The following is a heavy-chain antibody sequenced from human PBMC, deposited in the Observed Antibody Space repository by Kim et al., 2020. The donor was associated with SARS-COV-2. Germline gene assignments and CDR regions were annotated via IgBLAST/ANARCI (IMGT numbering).Heavy chain of an antibody. D-gene: IGHD2-15*01. Sequence: GGSLRLSCAASGFTFSSYAMHWVRQAPGKGLEWVAVISYDGSNKYYADSVKGRFTISRDNSENTLYLQMNSLRAEDTAVYYCARDLPPYCSGGSCYRYFDYWGQGTLVTVSS. CDR1: GFTFSSYA. V-gene: IGHV3-30*04. J-gene: IGHJ4*02. CDR3: ARDLPPYCSGGSCYRYFDY. CDR2: ISYDGSNK.